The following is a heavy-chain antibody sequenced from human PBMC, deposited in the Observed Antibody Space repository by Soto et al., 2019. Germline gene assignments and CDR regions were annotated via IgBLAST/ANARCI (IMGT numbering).Heavy chain of an antibody. V-gene: IGHV4-59*01. J-gene: IGHJ4*02. D-gene: IGHD6-6*01. CDR1: GGSISSYY. CDR2: IYDSGST. Sequence: QVQLQESGPGLVKPSETLSLTCTVSGGSISSYYWSWIRQPPGKGLEWIGYIYDSGSTNYNPSLKSXXTISVDTSKNQFSLKLTSVTAADTAVYYCAAPPRYWSQGTLVTVSS. CDR3: AAPPRY.